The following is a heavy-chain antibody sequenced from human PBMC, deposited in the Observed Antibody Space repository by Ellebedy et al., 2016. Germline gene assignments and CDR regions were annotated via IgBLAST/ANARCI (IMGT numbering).Heavy chain of an antibody. V-gene: IGHV4-38-2*02. CDR1: GYSITTAYY. J-gene: IGHJ4*02. D-gene: IGHD4-23*01. Sequence: SETLSLTCNVSGYSITTAYYWGWIRPPPGKGLEWIGNLFHTGTTYYNPSLKSRVALSVDTSKNQFSLTMTSVTAADTAIYYCGREGDFGGNFWGPGILVTVSS. CDR3: GREGDFGGNF. CDR2: LFHTGTT.